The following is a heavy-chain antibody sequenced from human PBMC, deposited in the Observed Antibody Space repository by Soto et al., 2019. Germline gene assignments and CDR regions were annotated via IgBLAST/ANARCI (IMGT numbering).Heavy chain of an antibody. Sequence: EVQLLESGGGLVQPGGSLRLSCAASGFTFSSYAMSWVRQAPGKGLEWVSDISGSGGSTYYADSVKGRFTISRDNSKNTLYLQMNSLRAEDTAVYYCAKGASGYYYYGMDVWCQGTTVTVS. CDR2: ISGSGGST. CDR1: GFTFSSYA. CDR3: AKGASGYYYYGMDV. D-gene: IGHD3-10*01. V-gene: IGHV3-23*01. J-gene: IGHJ6*02.